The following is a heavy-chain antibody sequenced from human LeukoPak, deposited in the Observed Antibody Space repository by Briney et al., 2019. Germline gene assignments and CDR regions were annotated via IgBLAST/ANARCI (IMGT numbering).Heavy chain of an antibody. J-gene: IGHJ6*02. CDR1: GFTFSSYW. CDR3: ARDKSANYYYYAMDV. Sequence: GGSPRLSCSASGFTFSSYWMSWVRQAPGKGLERVSVIYIGGSTYYADSVKGRFTISRDISKNTLYLQMNSLRAEDTAVYYCARDKSANYYYYAMDVWGQGTTVTVSS. CDR2: IYIGGST. V-gene: IGHV3-66*01. D-gene: IGHD6-13*01.